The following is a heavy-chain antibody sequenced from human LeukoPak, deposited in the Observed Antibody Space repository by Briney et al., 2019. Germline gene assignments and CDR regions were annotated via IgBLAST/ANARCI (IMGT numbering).Heavy chain of an antibody. J-gene: IGHJ4*02. V-gene: IGHV1-24*01. CDR3: ATSHYYDSKNLDY. CDR2: FDPEDGET. D-gene: IGHD3-22*01. Sequence: ASVKVSCTVSGYTLTELSMHWVRQAPGKGLEWMGGFDPEDGETIYAQKFQGRVTMTEDTSTDTAYMELSSLRSEDTAVYYCATSHYYDSKNLDYWGQGTLVTVSS. CDR1: GYTLTELS.